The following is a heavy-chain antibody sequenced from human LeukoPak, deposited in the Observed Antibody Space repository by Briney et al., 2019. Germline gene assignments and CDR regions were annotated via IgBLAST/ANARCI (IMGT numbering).Heavy chain of an antibody. J-gene: IGHJ4*02. D-gene: IGHD2-15*01. CDR2: ISGSGGST. V-gene: IGHV3-23*01. Sequence: GGSLRLSCAASGFTFSSYAMSWVRQAPGKRLEWVSAISGSGGSTYYADSVKGRFTISRDNSKNTLYLQMNSLRAEDTAVYYCAKARSGGSWNFDYWGQGTLVTVSS. CDR3: AKARSGGSWNFDY. CDR1: GFTFSSYA.